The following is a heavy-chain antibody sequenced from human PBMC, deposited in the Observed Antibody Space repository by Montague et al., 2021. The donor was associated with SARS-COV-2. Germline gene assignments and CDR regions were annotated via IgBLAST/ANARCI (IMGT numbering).Heavy chain of an antibody. CDR2: TYYRSKWYN. J-gene: IGHJ3*02. D-gene: IGHD3-22*01. CDR1: GDSVSSNSAA. CDR3: ARDSYHYETSDTYDDSLDI. Sequence: CAISGDSVSSNSAAWNWIRQSPSRGLEWLGRTYYRSKWYNDYALSVKSRITINPDTSKNQFSLQLNSVTPEDTAVYYCARDSYHYETSDTYDDSLDIWGQGTKVTVSS. V-gene: IGHV6-1*01.